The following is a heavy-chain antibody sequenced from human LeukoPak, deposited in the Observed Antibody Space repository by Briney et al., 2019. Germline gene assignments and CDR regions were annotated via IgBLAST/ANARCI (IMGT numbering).Heavy chain of an antibody. CDR2: INPNSGGT. V-gene: IGHV1-2*02. D-gene: IGHD2-2*01. CDR1: GYTSTGYY. Sequence: ASVKVSFKVSGYTSTGYYMHWVRQAPGQGLEWMGWINPNSGGTNYAQKFQGRVTMTRDTSISTAYMELSRLRSDDTAVYYCARGRPSSSTSCIAVWGKGTTVTVSS. J-gene: IGHJ6*04. CDR3: ARGRPSSSTSCIAV.